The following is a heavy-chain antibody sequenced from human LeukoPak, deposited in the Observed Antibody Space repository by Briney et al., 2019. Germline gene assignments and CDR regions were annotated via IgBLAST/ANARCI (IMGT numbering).Heavy chain of an antibody. V-gene: IGHV1-18*01. CDR1: GYTFTSYG. Sequence: GASVKVSCKASGYTFTSYGISWVRQAPGQGLEWMGWISAYNGNTNYAQKLQGRVTMTTDTSTSTAYMELRSLRSDDTAVYYCARSPVWWELPTALDYWGQGTLVTVSS. J-gene: IGHJ4*02. D-gene: IGHD1-26*01. CDR3: ARSPVWWELPTALDY. CDR2: ISAYNGNT.